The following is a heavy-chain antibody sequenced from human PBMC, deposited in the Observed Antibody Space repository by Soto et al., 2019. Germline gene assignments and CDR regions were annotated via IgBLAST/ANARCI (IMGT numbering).Heavy chain of an antibody. J-gene: IGHJ4*02. Sequence: GESLKISCAASGFTFRNYAMSWVRQAPGKGLEWVSTISVGGGSTFYADSVKGRFTISRDNSKNTLFLQMSSLRAEDTAVYYCARGLETAGLVLDYWGQGTLVTVSS. CDR3: ARGLETAGLVLDY. V-gene: IGHV3-23*01. CDR1: GFTFRNYA. D-gene: IGHD6-13*01. CDR2: ISVGGGST.